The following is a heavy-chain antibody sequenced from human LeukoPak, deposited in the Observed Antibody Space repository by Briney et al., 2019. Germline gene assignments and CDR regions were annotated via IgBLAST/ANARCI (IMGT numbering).Heavy chain of an antibody. Sequence: GGSLRLSCAASGFTFSSYDMHWVRQATGKGLEWVSAIGTAGDTYYPGSVKGRFTISRENAKNSLYLQMNSLRAGDTAVYYCARDFSYYYGSGSYWWDYWGQGTLVTVSS. J-gene: IGHJ4*02. D-gene: IGHD3-10*01. CDR2: IGTAGDT. V-gene: IGHV3-13*01. CDR1: GFTFSSYD. CDR3: ARDFSYYYGSGSYWWDY.